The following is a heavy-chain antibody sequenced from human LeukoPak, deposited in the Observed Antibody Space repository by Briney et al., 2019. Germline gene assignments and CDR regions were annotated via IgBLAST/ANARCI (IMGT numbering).Heavy chain of an antibody. V-gene: IGHV3-30*18. Sequence: PGGSLRLSCAASGFTFSNYGMHWVRQAPGKGLEWVALISYDGSNKYYADSVKGRFTISRDNSKNTLYLQMNSLRAEDTAVYYCAKSGYSYGTLFYWGQGTLVTVSS. D-gene: IGHD5-18*01. CDR2: ISYDGSNK. J-gene: IGHJ4*02. CDR1: GFTFSNYG. CDR3: AKSGYSYGTLFY.